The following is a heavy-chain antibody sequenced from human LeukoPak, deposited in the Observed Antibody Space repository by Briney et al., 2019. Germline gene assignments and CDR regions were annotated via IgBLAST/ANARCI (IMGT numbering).Heavy chain of an antibody. CDR2: VYYSGIT. V-gene: IGHV4-39*07. Sequence: SETLSLTCTVSGDSINSRIYYWAWIRQSPGKGQEWIGTVYYSGITDYNPSLKSRLSISIDTSKNQFSLKLSSVTAADTAVYYCARDRWSCSGGSCYSGYWFDPWGQGTLVTVSS. CDR3: ARDRWSCSGGSCYSGYWFDP. J-gene: IGHJ5*02. D-gene: IGHD2-15*01. CDR1: GDSINSRIYY.